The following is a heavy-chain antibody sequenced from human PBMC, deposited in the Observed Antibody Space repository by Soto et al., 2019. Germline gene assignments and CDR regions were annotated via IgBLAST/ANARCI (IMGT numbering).Heavy chain of an antibody. CDR1: GFTFSANA. CDR3: ARARLTTATGPDY. CDR2: ISRSGGRT. D-gene: IGHD4-17*01. Sequence: GGSLRLSCAASGFTFSANAMHWVRQAPGKGLEYVSGISRSGGRTYYADSVKGRFTISRDNSKNTVFLQMGSLRPEDMAVYYCARARLTTATGPDYWGQGTLVTVSS. V-gene: IGHV3-64*02. J-gene: IGHJ4*02.